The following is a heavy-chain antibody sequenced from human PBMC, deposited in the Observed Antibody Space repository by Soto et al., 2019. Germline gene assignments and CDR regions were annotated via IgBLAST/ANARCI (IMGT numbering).Heavy chain of an antibody. CDR3: ASHPSRWDMLDGMDV. CDR2: IIPIFGTA. Sequence: ASVKVSCKASGGTFSSYAISWVRQAPGQGLEWMGGIIPIFGTANYAQKFQGRVTITADESTSTAYMELSSLRSEDTAVYYCASHPSRWDMLDGMDVWGQGTTVTVSS. D-gene: IGHD3-16*01. J-gene: IGHJ6*02. CDR1: GGTFSSYA. V-gene: IGHV1-69*13.